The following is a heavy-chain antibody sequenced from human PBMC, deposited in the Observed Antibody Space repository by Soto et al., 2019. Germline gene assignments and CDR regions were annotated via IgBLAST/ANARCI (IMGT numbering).Heavy chain of an antibody. V-gene: IGHV3-30*18. CDR3: AKDLIKLEYCSSTSCSAGDY. CDR1: GFTFGSYG. J-gene: IGHJ4*02. D-gene: IGHD2-2*01. CDR2: ISYDGSNK. Sequence: GGSLRLSCAASGFTFGSYGMHWVRQAPGKGLEWVAVISYDGSNKYYADSVKGRFTISRDNSKNTLYLQMNSLRAEDTAVYYCAKDLIKLEYCSSTSCSAGDYWGQGTLVTVSS.